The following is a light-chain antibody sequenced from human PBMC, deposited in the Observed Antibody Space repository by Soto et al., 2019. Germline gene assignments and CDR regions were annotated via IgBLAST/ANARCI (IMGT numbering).Light chain of an antibody. Sequence: QSALTQPASVSASPGQSITISCTGTSSDIGFYNLVSWYQQLPGKAPKLIISEDSKRPSGVSDRFFGSKSGNTASLTISGLQAEDEADYYCCSYAGGPVLFGGGTQLTVL. V-gene: IGLV2-23*01. CDR1: SSDIGFYNL. CDR3: CSYAGGPVL. J-gene: IGLJ2*01. CDR2: EDS.